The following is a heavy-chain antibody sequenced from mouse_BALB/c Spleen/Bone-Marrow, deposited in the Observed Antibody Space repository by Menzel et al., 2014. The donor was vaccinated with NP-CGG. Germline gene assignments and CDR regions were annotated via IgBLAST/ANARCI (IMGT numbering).Heavy chain of an antibody. V-gene: IGHV1S135*01. CDR1: GYAFTSYN. CDR2: IDPYNGGT. Sequence: SGPELVKPGASVKVSCKASGYAFTSYNLYWVKQSHGKSLEWIGYIDPYNGGTSYNQKFKGKAPLTVDKSSSTAYMHLNSLTSEDSAVYYCASYGSSYGAMDYWGQGTSVNASS. J-gene: IGHJ4*01. CDR3: ASYGSSYGAMDY. D-gene: IGHD1-1*01.